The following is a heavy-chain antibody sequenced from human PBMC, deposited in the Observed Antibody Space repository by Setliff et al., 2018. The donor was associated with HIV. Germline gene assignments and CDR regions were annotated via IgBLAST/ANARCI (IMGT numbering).Heavy chain of an antibody. CDR3: ARHGQYGSGSYYNRPFDF. D-gene: IGHD3-10*01. Sequence: GESLKISCKGSGYSFTSYWIAWLRQMPGKGLEWMGIIYPGDSDTRYSPSFQGHVTISADKSISTAYLQWSSLKASDTAMYYCARHGQYGSGSYYNRPFDFWGQGALVTVSS. CDR1: GYSFTSYW. V-gene: IGHV5-51*01. J-gene: IGHJ4*02. CDR2: IYPGDSDT.